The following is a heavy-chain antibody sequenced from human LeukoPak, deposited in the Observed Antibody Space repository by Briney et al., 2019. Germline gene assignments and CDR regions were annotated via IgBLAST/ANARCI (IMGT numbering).Heavy chain of an antibody. V-gene: IGHV3-64*01. D-gene: IGHD6-13*01. CDR3: ARGAQLTDY. J-gene: IGHJ4*02. CDR1: GFTFYTYG. CDR2: IGPDGGTT. Sequence: GGSLRLSCAASGFTFYTYGMHWVRQAPGKGLEYVSGIGPDGGTTYYAKSVKGRFTISRDKSKNMVYLQMGSLTADDMAVYYCARGAQLTDYWGQGTLVTVSS.